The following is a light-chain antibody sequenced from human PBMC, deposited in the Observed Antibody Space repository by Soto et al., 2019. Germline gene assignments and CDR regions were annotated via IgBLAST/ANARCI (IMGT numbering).Light chain of an antibody. CDR3: QQYKNWPL. V-gene: IGKV3-15*01. CDR2: GAS. CDR1: QSLGGN. J-gene: IGKJ5*01. Sequence: EIVMTQSPATLAVSPGDTATLSCRASQSLGGNLAWYQQKPGQAPRLLLYGASTRATGIPVRFSGSGFGTEFTLTISSLQSEDFAVYYCQQYKNWPLFGQGTRLEI.